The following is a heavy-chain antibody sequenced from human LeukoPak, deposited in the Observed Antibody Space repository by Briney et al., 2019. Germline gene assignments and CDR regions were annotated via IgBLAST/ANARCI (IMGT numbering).Heavy chain of an antibody. Sequence: GGSLRLSCVASGFPFASYAMSWVRQAPGKGLEWVSGMSSGGGGTYYADSLKGRFTISRDDSKNTLYLQINILRAEDTAVYYCAKVVTSHLYGDYEGYWGQGTLVTVSS. CDR3: AKVVTSHLYGDYEGY. CDR2: MSSGGGGT. J-gene: IGHJ4*02. V-gene: IGHV3-23*01. CDR1: GFPFASYA. D-gene: IGHD4-17*01.